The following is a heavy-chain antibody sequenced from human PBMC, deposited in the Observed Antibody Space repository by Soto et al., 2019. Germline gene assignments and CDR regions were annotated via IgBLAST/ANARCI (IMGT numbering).Heavy chain of an antibody. V-gene: IGHV3-15*07. J-gene: IGHJ4*01. CDR3: TPDSYSTMIVVRLDY. D-gene: IGHD3-22*01. CDR2: IKRKTDGGTT. CDR1: GFTFSNAW. Sequence: GGSLRLSCAASGFTFSNAWINWVRQAPGKGLEWVGRIKRKTDGGTTDFATPVKGRFAIARDDSKNMVYLQMTSLKTEDTGIYYCTPDSYSTMIVVRLDYWGHGTLVTVSS.